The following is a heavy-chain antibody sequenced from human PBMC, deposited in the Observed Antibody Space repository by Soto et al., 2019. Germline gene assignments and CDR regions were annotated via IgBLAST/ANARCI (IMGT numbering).Heavy chain of an antibody. J-gene: IGHJ4*02. V-gene: IGHV4-4*02. CDR1: GDSISRSHW. CDR2: ISHSGIT. D-gene: IGHD3-22*01. CDR3: ARVRDDRSGVAH. Sequence: QVQLQESGPGLVRPSGALSVTCAVSGDSISRSHWWSWVRQSPGKGLEWIGEISHSGITNYNPTLKSRVTISADKSKNPLSLKLTSGTAADPDVYYCARVRDDRSGVAHWCQGTLVSVSS.